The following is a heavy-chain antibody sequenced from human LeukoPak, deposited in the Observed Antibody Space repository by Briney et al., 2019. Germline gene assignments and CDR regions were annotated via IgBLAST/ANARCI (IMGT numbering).Heavy chain of an antibody. CDR3: ARGYTSFDY. D-gene: IGHD5-24*01. J-gene: IGHJ4*02. CDR2: ISSSSSYK. V-gene: IGHV3-21*01. Sequence: GGSLRLSCAASGFTFSTYGLSWVRQAPGKGLEWVSSISSSSSYKNYADSVKGRFTISRDNAKNLLYLQMNSLRADDTAVYYCARGYTSFDYWGQGTLVTVSS. CDR1: GFTFSTYG.